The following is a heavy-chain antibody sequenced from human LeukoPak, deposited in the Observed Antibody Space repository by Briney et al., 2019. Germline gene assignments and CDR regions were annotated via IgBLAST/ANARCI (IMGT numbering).Heavy chain of an antibody. Sequence: SETLSLTCTVSGGSISSYFWSWIRQPPGKGLEWLGYIYYSGSTNYNPSLKSRVTLSIDTSKNQFSLRLSSVTAADTAVYYCARGRLPAAVASTARYFDLWGRGTLVTVFS. CDR2: IYYSGST. J-gene: IGHJ2*01. CDR1: GGSISSYF. V-gene: IGHV4-59*01. CDR3: ARGRLPAAVASTARYFDL. D-gene: IGHD6-19*01.